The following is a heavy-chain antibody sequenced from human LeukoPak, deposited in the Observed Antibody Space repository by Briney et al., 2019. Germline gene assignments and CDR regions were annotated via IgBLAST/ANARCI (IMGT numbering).Heavy chain of an antibody. J-gene: IGHJ4*02. V-gene: IGHV3-48*01. CDR1: GFTFSTYN. Sequence: PGGSLRLSCAASGFTFSTYNMNWVRQAPGKGLEWVSYISGSSTTIYYADSVKGRFTISRDNAKNSLYLQMNSLRAEDTAVYFCARDALFDDSSAYYYDYWGQGTLVTVSS. D-gene: IGHD3-16*01. CDR3: ARDALFDDSSAYYYDY. CDR2: ISGSSTTI.